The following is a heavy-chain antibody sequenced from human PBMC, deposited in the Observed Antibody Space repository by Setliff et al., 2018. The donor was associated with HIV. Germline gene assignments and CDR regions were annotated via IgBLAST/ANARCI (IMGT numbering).Heavy chain of an antibody. CDR2: ISSSSSYI. CDR1: GFTFSSYS. CDR3: ANSALDQLLVIKGDAFDI. J-gene: IGHJ3*02. Sequence: GGSLRLSCAASGFTFSSYSMNWVRQVPGKGLEWVSSISSSSSYIYYADSVKGRFTISRDNSKNTLYLQMNSLRAEDTAVYYCANSALDQLLVIKGDAFDIWGQGTMVTVSS. D-gene: IGHD2-2*01. V-gene: IGHV3-21*04.